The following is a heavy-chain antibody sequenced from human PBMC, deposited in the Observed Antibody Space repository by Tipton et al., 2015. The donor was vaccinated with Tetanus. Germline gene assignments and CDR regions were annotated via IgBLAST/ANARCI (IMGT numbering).Heavy chain of an antibody. D-gene: IGHD6-19*01. Sequence: SLRLSCAASGFTFSSYGMHWVRQAPGKGLEWVAVISYDGSNKYYADSVKGRFTISRDNSKNMLYLQMDSLRREDMAVYYCARDRDGGWSFDPWGHGTLVTVSS. V-gene: IGHV3-30*03. CDR1: GFTFSSYG. CDR2: ISYDGSNK. J-gene: IGHJ5*02. CDR3: ARDRDGGWSFDP.